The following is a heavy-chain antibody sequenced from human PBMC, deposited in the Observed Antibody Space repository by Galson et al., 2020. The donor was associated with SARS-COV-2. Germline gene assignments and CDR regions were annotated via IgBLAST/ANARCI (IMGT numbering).Heavy chain of an antibody. CDR2: INSGGDRT. V-gene: IGHV3-23*01. CDR1: GFTFSTYA. D-gene: IGHD3-9*01. Sequence: GGSLRLSCEASGFTFSTYAMTWVRQAPGKGLEWVSLINSGGDRTSYADSVKGRFTISRDNSKNTLYLHMDTLRAEDTALYYCARDELQSIIWTGYYIFDYWGQGTQVTVSS. CDR3: ARDELQSIIWTGYYIFDY. J-gene: IGHJ4*01.